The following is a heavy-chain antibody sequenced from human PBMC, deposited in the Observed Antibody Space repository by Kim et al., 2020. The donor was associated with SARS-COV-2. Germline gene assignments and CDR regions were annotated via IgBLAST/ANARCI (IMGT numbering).Heavy chain of an antibody. V-gene: IGHV5-51*01. CDR1: GYSFTSYW. D-gene: IGHD1-26*01. Sequence: GESLKISCKGSGYSFTSYWIGWVRQMPGKGLEWMGIIYPGDSDTRYSPSFQGQVTISADKSISTAYLQWSSLKASDTAMYYCARQDAALVGRWGYYYYGMDVWGQGTTVTVSS. CDR3: ARQDAALVGRWGYYYYGMDV. J-gene: IGHJ6*02. CDR2: IYPGDSDT.